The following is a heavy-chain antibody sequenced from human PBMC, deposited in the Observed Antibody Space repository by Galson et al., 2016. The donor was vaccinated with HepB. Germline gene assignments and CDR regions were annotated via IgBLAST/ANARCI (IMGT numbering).Heavy chain of an antibody. V-gene: IGHV4-39*01. CDR2: IYYAGST. D-gene: IGHD3-10*01. Sequence: SETLSLTCSVSDGSISNKNYYWGWIRQSPGKGLEWIGSIYYAGSTYYNPSLKSRVTLSVAPSKNLFSLSLSSVTAADTVVYYCARHVPPGSYYGTGNYYNVFDYWGQGTLVTVSS. CDR1: DGSISNKNYY. J-gene: IGHJ4*02. CDR3: ARHVPPGSYYGTGNYYNVFDY.